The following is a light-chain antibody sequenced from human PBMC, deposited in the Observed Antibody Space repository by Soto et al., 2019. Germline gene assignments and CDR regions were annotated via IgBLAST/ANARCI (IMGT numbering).Light chain of an antibody. J-gene: IGLJ2*01. CDR2: YDD. V-gene: IGLV1-36*01. CDR3: AAWDDSLNVVV. CDR1: SSNIGNNA. Sequence: QSVLTQPPSVSEAPRQRVTISCSGSSSNIGNNAVNWYQQLPGKAPKLLIYYDDLLPSGVSDRFSGSKSGTSASLAISGLQPEDEADYYCAAWDDSLNVVVFGGGTKLTVL.